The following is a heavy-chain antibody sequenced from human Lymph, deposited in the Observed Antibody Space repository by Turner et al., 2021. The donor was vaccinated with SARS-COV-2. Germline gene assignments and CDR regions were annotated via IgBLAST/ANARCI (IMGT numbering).Heavy chain of an antibody. CDR2: IKSKTDGGTT. CDR3: TTDPGQLVPYFDY. CDR1: GFTFNNAW. Sequence: EVQLVESGGGWVRPGGSLRPSCASSGFTFNNAWMGWVRQAPGKGLGWVGRIKSKTDGGTTDYAATVKGRFTISRDDSKNTLYLQMNSLKTEDTAVYYCTTDPGQLVPYFDYWGQGTLVTVSS. D-gene: IGHD6-6*01. J-gene: IGHJ4*02. V-gene: IGHV3-15*01.